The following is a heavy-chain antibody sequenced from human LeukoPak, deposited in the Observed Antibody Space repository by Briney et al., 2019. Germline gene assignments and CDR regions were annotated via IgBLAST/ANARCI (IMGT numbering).Heavy chain of an antibody. CDR1: GFTFSSYA. Sequence: GGSLRLSCAASGFTFSSYAMSWVRQAPGKGLEGVSSISSSSSYIYYADSVKGRFTISRDNAKNSLYVQMNSLRAEDTAVYYCARLRGLYSDTNRYQTALDCWGQGTLVTVSS. CDR2: ISSSSSYI. CDR3: ARLRGLYSDTNRYQTALDC. J-gene: IGHJ4*02. D-gene: IGHD1-26*01. V-gene: IGHV3-21*01.